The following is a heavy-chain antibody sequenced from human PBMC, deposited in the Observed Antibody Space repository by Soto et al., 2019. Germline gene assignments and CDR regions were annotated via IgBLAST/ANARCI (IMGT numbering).Heavy chain of an antibody. CDR2: ISYSGST. CDR3: ARRTTGTSTFDH. D-gene: IGHD1-1*01. CDR1: GGTISSYY. J-gene: IGHJ4*02. Sequence: PPETLSLTCTVSGGTISSYYWSLILHPPGKALEWIGYISYSGSTNYNPSLKSRVTISVDTSKNQFSLKLSSVTAADTAVYYCARRTTGTSTFDHWGQGTLVTVS. V-gene: IGHV4-59*01.